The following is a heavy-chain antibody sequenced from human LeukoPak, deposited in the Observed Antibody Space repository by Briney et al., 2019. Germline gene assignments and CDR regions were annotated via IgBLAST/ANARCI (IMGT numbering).Heavy chain of an antibody. J-gene: IGHJ4*02. Sequence: GGSLRLSCEVSGFTFSDHYMSWLRQAPGKRLEWVSYISSGSTYTNYADSVEGRFTISRDNAKNSLYLQMNSLRAEDTAVYYCARGDYGGDYFDYWGQGTLVTVSS. CDR2: ISSGSTYT. D-gene: IGHD4-23*01. CDR1: GFTFSDHY. CDR3: ARGDYGGDYFDY. V-gene: IGHV3-11*05.